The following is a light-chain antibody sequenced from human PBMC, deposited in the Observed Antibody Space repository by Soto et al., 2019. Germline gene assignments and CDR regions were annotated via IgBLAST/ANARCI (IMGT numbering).Light chain of an antibody. CDR3: QQYDRSPPA. CDR1: QSVSSSY. CDR2: GAS. Sequence: EIVLTQSPGILSLSPGEGATLSCRASQSVSSSYLAWYQQKPGQAPRLLIYGASIRATGIPDRFSGSGSVTDFTLTISRLEPEDFAVYYWQQYDRSPPAFGQGTKVEIK. V-gene: IGKV3-20*01. J-gene: IGKJ1*01.